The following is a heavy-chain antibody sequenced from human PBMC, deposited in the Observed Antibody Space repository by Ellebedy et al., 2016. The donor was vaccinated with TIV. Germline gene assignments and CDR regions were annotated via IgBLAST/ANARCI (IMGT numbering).Heavy chain of an antibody. Sequence: MPSETLSLTCTVSGCSISSSSYYWGWIRQPPGKELEWIGRIYYSGSTYYNPSLKSRVTISVDTSKNHFPLELSSVTAADTAVYYCATMNGDYEENYWGQGTLVTVSS. D-gene: IGHD4-17*01. CDR1: GCSISSSSYY. V-gene: IGHV4-39*06. CDR2: IYYSGST. CDR3: ATMNGDYEENY. J-gene: IGHJ4*02.